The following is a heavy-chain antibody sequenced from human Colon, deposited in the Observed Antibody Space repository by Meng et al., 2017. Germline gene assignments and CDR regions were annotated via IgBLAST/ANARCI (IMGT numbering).Heavy chain of an antibody. J-gene: IGHJ4*02. CDR1: GDSITSNNW. CDR3: ARHPQFGTTMIEY. D-gene: IGHD1-7*01. Sequence: QVQLRESGPGLVKPSETLSLTFAVTGDSITSNNWWSWVRQPPGKGLEWVGEIPHRGSAAYNPSLKSRVSMSIDIPKNQFSLKLSSVTAADTAVYYCARHPQFGTTMIEYWGQGTLVTVSS. V-gene: IGHV4-4*02. CDR2: IPHRGSA.